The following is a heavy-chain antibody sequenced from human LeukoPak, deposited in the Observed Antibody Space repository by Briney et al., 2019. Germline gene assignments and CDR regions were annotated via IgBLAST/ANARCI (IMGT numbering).Heavy chain of an antibody. CDR2: ISSSSSYI. J-gene: IGHJ4*02. CDR3: ARAAFAPRSTSEH. D-gene: IGHD2-2*01. Sequence: NPGGSLRLSCAASGFTFSSYSMNWVRQAPGKGLEWVSSISSSSSYIYYADSVKGRFTISRDNAKNSLYLQMNSLRAEDTAVYYCARAAFAPRSTSEHWGQGTLVTVSS. V-gene: IGHV3-21*01. CDR1: GFTFSSYS.